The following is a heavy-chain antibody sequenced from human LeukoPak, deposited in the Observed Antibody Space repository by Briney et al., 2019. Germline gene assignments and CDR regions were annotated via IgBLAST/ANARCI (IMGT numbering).Heavy chain of an antibody. V-gene: IGHV1-58*02. D-gene: IGHD6-19*01. CDR1: GFTFTSSA. Sequence: GASVKVSCKAFGFTFTSSAMQWVRQARGQRLEWMGWIVVGSGNTNYAQKFQERVTITRDMSTSTAYMELSSLRSEDTAVYYCAAQIAVAGFYYFDYWGQGTLVTVSS. CDR2: IVVGSGNT. J-gene: IGHJ4*02. CDR3: AAQIAVAGFYYFDY.